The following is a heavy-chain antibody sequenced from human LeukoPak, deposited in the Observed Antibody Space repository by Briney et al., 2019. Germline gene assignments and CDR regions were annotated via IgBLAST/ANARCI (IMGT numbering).Heavy chain of an antibody. CDR2: INRDGSEQ. CDR1: GFTFSSYW. J-gene: IGHJ4*02. Sequence: GGSLRLSCEVSGFTFSSYWMTWARHIPGKGLEWVANINRDGSEQHYVESVKGRFSISRDNSKNTLYLEMNSLRAEDTAIYYCAKGKGKLGAFQSDFDYWGQGTLVTVSS. V-gene: IGHV3-7*01. D-gene: IGHD1-26*01. CDR3: AKGKGKLGAFQSDFDY.